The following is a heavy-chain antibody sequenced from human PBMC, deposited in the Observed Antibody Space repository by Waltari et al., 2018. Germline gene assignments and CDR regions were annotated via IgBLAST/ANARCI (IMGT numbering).Heavy chain of an antibody. J-gene: IGHJ1*01. CDR3: ARASGWAAAGKKYFQH. V-gene: IGHV4-34*01. Sequence: QVQLQQWGAGLLKPSEPLSLTCAVYGGSFSGYYWTWIRQPPGKGLEWIGEINHSGSTNYNPSLKSRVTISVDTSKNQFSLKLSSVTAADTAVYYCARASGWAAAGKKYFQHWGQGTLVTVSS. CDR1: GGSFSGYY. D-gene: IGHD6-13*01. CDR2: INHSGST.